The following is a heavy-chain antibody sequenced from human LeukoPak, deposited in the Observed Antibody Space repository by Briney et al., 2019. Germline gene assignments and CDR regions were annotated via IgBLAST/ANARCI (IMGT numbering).Heavy chain of an antibody. D-gene: IGHD3-3*01. Sequence: PGESLKISCKGSGYSFTSYWIGWVRQMPGKGLEGMGIIYPGDSDTRYSPSFQGQVTISADKSISTAYLQWSSLKASDTAMHYCARQVDDFWSGYYFDYWGQGTLVTVSS. CDR3: ARQVDDFWSGYYFDY. J-gene: IGHJ4*02. CDR1: GYSFTSYW. V-gene: IGHV5-51*01. CDR2: IYPGDSDT.